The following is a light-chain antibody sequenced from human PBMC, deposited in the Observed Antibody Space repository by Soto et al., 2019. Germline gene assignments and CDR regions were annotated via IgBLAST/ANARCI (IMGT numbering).Light chain of an antibody. CDR3: SSYTSSSTYVV. Sequence: QSALTQPASVSGSPGQSITISCTGTSSDVGGYNYVSWYQQHPGKAPKLMIYDVSNRPSGVSNRFSGSKSGNTASLTISGLPAEHEADYYCSSYTSSSTYVVFGGGTKLTVL. CDR1: SSDVGGYNY. J-gene: IGLJ2*01. CDR2: DVS. V-gene: IGLV2-14*01.